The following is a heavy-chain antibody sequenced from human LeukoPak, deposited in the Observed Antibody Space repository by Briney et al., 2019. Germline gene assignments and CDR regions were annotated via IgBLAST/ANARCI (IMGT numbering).Heavy chain of an antibody. CDR1: GFTFSSYS. Sequence: GSLRLSCAASGFTFSSYSMNWVRQAPGKGLEWVSYISSSSSTIYYADSVKGRFTISRDNAKNSLYLQMNSLRAEDTAVYYCARALLRYFDWTLFDPWGQGTLVTVSS. D-gene: IGHD3-9*01. J-gene: IGHJ5*02. CDR3: ARALLRYFDWTLFDP. CDR2: ISSSSSTI. V-gene: IGHV3-48*04.